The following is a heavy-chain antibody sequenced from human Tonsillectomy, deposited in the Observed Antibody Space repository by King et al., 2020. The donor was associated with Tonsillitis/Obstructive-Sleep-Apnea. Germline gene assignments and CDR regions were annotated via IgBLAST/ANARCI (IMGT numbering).Heavy chain of an antibody. CDR3: ARDRGGDAFDI. CDR1: GFTFSSYA. J-gene: IGHJ3*02. D-gene: IGHD3-10*01. CDR2: ILYDGSNK. V-gene: IGHV3-30*01. Sequence: VQLVEAGGGVVQPGRSLRVTFAASGFTFSSYAVHWVRQAPGKGLEWVAVILYDGSNKYYADSVKGRFTISRDNSKNTLYLQMNSLRAEDTAVYYCARDRGGDAFDIWGQGTMVTVSS.